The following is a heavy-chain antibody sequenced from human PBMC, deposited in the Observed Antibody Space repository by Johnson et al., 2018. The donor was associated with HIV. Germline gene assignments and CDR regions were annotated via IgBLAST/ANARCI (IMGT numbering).Heavy chain of an antibody. D-gene: IGHD3-16*01. CDR1: GFTLTTYA. J-gene: IGHJ3*02. V-gene: IGHV3-30*18. CDR3: AKEARYKYGGAVDI. Sequence: QVQLVESGGDMVQPGRSLRLSCAASGFTLTTYAMHWVRQAPGKGLEWVAVISSDGNNKYYADSVKGRFTISRDNSMHTLYLQMNSLTIDDTAVYYCAKEARYKYGGAVDIWGQGTIGTGSA. CDR2: ISSDGNNK.